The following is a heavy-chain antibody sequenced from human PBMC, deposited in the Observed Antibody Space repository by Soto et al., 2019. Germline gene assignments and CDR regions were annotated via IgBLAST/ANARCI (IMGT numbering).Heavy chain of an antibody. J-gene: IGHJ4*02. D-gene: IGHD2-2*02. V-gene: IGHV3-33*01. CDR1: GFTFTNFA. Sequence: QVQLVESGGGVVRPGGSLRLSCAASGFTFTNFAMHWVRQAPGKGLAWVAVIWYDGSNNYYADSVKGRFPISRDNSKSTLYLQMYSRRAEDTAVYYCARDGSEYTTTSSDYWGQGTRVTGSS. CDR2: IWYDGSNN. CDR3: ARDGSEYTTTSSDY.